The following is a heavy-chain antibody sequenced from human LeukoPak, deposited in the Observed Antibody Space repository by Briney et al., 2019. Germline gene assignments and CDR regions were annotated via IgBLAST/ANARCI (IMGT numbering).Heavy chain of an antibody. J-gene: IGHJ6*02. V-gene: IGHV1-2*02. CDR2: INPNSGGT. CDR3: ARAGSSWVYYGMDV. CDR1: GYTLTGYY. D-gene: IGHD6-13*01. Sequence: ASVKVSCKSSGYTLTGYYMHWVRQAPGQGLEWMGWINPNSGGTNYAQKFQGRVTMTRDTSISTAYMELSRLRSDDTAVYYCARAGSSWVYYGMDVWGQGTTVTVSS.